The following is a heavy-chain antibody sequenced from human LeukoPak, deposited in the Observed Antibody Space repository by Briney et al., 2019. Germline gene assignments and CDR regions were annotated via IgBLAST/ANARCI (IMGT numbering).Heavy chain of an antibody. J-gene: IGHJ4*02. V-gene: IGHV4-34*01. CDR1: GWSFSGYY. CDR2: IDHSESA. Sequence: SETLSLTCSVYGWSFSGYYWTWIRQPPGKGLEWIGEIDHSESANHSPSLKSRLTMSVDTSKSQFSLRLNSVTAADTATYYCARRYSSGFYYFDYWGQGALVTVSS. D-gene: IGHD6-19*01. CDR3: ARRYSSGFYYFDY.